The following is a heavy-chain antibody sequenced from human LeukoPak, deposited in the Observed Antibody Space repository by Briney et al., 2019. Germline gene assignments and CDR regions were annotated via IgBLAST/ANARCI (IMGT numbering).Heavy chain of an antibody. J-gene: IGHJ4*02. Sequence: PSQTLSLTCTVSGGSISSGGYYWSWIRQPPGKGLEWIGYIYHSGSTYYNPSLKSRVTISVDRSKNQFSLKLSSVTAADTAVYYCARAGGSYFSFDYWGQGTLVTVSS. V-gene: IGHV4-30-2*01. CDR3: ARAGGSYFSFDY. CDR2: IYHSGST. D-gene: IGHD1-26*01. CDR1: GGSISSGGYY.